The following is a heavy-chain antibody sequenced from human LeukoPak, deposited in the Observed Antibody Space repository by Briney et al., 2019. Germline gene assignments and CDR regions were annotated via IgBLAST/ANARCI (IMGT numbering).Heavy chain of an antibody. CDR3: ARDTTPTGGDAFDI. CDR2: IYYGGST. Sequence: KPSETLSLTCTVSGGSVSSGSYYWSWIRQPPGKGLEWIGYIYYGGSTNYNPSLKSRVTISVDTSKNQFSLKLSSVTAADTAVYYCARDTTPTGGDAFDIWGQGTMVTVSS. D-gene: IGHD1-14*01. V-gene: IGHV4-61*01. J-gene: IGHJ3*02. CDR1: GGSVSSGSYY.